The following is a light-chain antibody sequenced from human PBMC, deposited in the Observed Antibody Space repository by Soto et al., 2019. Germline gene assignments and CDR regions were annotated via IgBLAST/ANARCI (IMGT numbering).Light chain of an antibody. CDR3: SSYTISSPHVV. Sequence: QSALTQPASVSGSPGQSITISCTGTNSDVGGYNYVSWYQQHPGKAPKLMIYDVSNRPSGVSNRFSGSKSGNTASLTISGLQAEDEADYYCSSYTISSPHVVFGGGTKVTVL. V-gene: IGLV2-14*01. CDR2: DVS. CDR1: NSDVGGYNY. J-gene: IGLJ2*01.